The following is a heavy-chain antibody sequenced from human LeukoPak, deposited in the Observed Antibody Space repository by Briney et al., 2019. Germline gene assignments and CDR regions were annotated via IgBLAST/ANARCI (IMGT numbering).Heavy chain of an antibody. Sequence: SQTLSLTCTVSGGSISSGDFYWSWIRQPAGKGLEWIGRIYTSGSTNYNPSLKSRVTISVDTSKNQFSLKLSSVTAADTAVYYCAREVWFGELSGDYYYYMDVWGKGTTVTISS. CDR2: IYTSGST. CDR1: GGSISSGDFY. CDR3: AREVWFGELSGDYYYYMDV. D-gene: IGHD3-10*01. J-gene: IGHJ6*03. V-gene: IGHV4-61*02.